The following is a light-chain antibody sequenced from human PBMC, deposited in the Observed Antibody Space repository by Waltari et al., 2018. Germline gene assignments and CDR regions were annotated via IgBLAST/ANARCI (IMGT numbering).Light chain of an antibody. CDR2: VNSDGTH. CDR1: SGHSSNI. Sequence: QLVLTQSPSASASLGASIKLTCTLSSGHSSNIIAWLQQQPERGPRYLMKVNSDGTHSKGDDSPYRFSGSSAGAERYLTISSLQSEDEADYYCQTGGHGTWVFGGGTKVTVL. CDR3: QTGGHGTWV. J-gene: IGLJ3*02. V-gene: IGLV4-69*01.